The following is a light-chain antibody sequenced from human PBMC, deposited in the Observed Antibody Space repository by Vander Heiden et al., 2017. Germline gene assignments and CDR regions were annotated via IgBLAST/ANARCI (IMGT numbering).Light chain of an antibody. V-gene: IGLV2-23*02. CDR1: SSDVGSYNL. CDR2: EVN. Sequence: QSALTQPASVSGSPGQSITIPCTGTSSDVGSYNLVSWYQQHPGKAPKLIIYEVNKRPSGVFNRFSGSKSGDTASLTISGLQAEDEANYYCCSYAGDTTLVFGGGTMLTVL. J-gene: IGLJ2*01. CDR3: CSYAGDTTLV.